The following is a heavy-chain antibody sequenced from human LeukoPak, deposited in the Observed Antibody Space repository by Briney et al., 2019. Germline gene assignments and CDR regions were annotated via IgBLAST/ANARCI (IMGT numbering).Heavy chain of an antibody. CDR1: GGSISSYY. CDR3: ASSISGYGNFDY. CDR2: IHTSGST. Sequence: PSETLSLTCTVSGGSISSYYWSRIRQPAGKGLEWIGRIHTSGSTNYNPSLKSRVTMSVDTSKNQFSLKLSSVTAADTAVYYCASSISGYGNFDYWGQGTLVTVSS. J-gene: IGHJ4*02. V-gene: IGHV4-4*07. D-gene: IGHD5-12*01.